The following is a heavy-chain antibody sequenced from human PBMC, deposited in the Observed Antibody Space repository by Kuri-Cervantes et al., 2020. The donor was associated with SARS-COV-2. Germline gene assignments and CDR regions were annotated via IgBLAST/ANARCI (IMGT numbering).Heavy chain of an antibody. V-gene: IGHV4-39*01. CDR2: IYYSGST. Sequence: GSLRLSCTVSGGSISSSSYYWGWIRQPPGKGLEWIGSIYYSGSTYYNPSLKSRVTISVDTSKNQFSLKLSSVTAADTAVYYCARQMMSSIAIFGVVITRNWFDPWGQGTLVTVSS. J-gene: IGHJ5*02. D-gene: IGHD3-3*01. CDR3: ARQMMSSIAIFGVVITRNWFDP. CDR1: GGSISSSSYY.